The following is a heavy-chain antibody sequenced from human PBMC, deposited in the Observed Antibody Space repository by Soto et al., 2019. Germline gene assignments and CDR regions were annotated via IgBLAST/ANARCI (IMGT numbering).Heavy chain of an antibody. D-gene: IGHD3-9*01. CDR1: GFTFSSYS. Sequence: PGGSLRLSCAASGFTFSSYSMNWVRQAPGKGLEWVSYISSSSSTIYYADSVKGRFTISRDNAKNSLYLQMNSLRAEDTAVYYCARDQGDILTGYYPDYWGQGTLVTVSS. V-gene: IGHV3-48*01. CDR3: ARDQGDILTGYYPDY. J-gene: IGHJ4*02. CDR2: ISSSSSTI.